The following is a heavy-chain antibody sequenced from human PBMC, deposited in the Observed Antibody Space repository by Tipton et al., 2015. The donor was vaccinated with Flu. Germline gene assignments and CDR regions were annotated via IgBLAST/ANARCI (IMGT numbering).Heavy chain of an antibody. Sequence: SLRLSCTASGFTFNYYHMAWIRQAPGKGLEWVSYISGGGFTVYYADSVKGRFTISRDNAKNSVYLQMSSLRAEDTAVYYCARDAGYCGGASCYSGVDPWGQGALVTVSS. CDR2: ISGGGFTV. CDR1: GFTFNYYH. D-gene: IGHD2-15*01. CDR3: ARDAGYCGGASCYSGVDP. J-gene: IGHJ5*02. V-gene: IGHV3-11*01.